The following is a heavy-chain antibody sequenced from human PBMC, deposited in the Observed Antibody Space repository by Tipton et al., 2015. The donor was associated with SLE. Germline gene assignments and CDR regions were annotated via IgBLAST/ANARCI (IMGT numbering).Heavy chain of an antibody. Sequence: TLSLTCAVSGYSISSGYYWGWIRQPPGKGLEWIGSIYHSGSTYYNPSLKSRVTISVDTSKNQFSLKLSSVTAADTAVYYCAGGMVRRAFDIWGQGTKVTVSS. CDR2: IYHSGST. CDR1: GYSISSGYY. D-gene: IGHD3-10*01. V-gene: IGHV4-38-2*01. J-gene: IGHJ3*02. CDR3: AGGMVRRAFDI.